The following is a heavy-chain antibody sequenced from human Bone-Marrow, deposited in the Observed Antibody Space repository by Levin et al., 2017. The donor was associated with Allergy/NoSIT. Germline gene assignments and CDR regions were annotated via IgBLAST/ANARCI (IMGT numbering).Heavy chain of an antibody. CDR2: ISTDGSST. J-gene: IGHJ4*02. V-gene: IGHV3-74*01. Sequence: GESLKISCAASGFTFSNYWMHWVRQTPGGGLVWVSRISTDGSSTTYADSVKGRFTISRDNAKNTLYLQVNSLGAEDTAVYYCASAYRIEPNCLDYWGQGTLVTVSS. CDR3: ASAYRIEPNCLDY. CDR1: GFTFSNYW. D-gene: IGHD1-1*01.